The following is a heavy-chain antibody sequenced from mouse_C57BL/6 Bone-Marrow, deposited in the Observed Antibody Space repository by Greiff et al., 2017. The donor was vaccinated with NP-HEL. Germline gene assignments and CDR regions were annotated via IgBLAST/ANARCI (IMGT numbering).Heavy chain of an antibody. CDR1: GYSFTGYY. CDR3: ARGIITTVVATDWDAMDY. D-gene: IGHD1-1*01. J-gene: IGHJ4*01. CDR2: INPSTGGT. Sequence: VQLQQSGPELVKPGASVKISCKASGYSFTGYYMNWVKQSPEKSLEWIGEINPSTGGTTYNQKFKAKATLTVDKSSSTAYMQLKSLTSEDSAVYYCARGIITTVVATDWDAMDYWGQGTSVTVSS. V-gene: IGHV1-42*01.